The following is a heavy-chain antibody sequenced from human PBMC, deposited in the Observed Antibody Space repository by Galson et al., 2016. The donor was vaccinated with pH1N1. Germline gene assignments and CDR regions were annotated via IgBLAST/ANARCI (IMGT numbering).Heavy chain of an antibody. CDR3: AKLDYDFWSGYYRHFDY. Sequence: SLRLSCAASGFTFSRYAMSWVRQAPGKGLEWVSAIRGSGDDTYYATSVKGRFTISRDNSKNTLYLQMNSLRGDDTAVYYCAKLDYDFWSGYYRHFDYWGQGNLVTVSS. CDR2: IRGSGDDT. D-gene: IGHD3-3*01. CDR1: GFTFSRYA. V-gene: IGHV3-23*01. J-gene: IGHJ4*02.